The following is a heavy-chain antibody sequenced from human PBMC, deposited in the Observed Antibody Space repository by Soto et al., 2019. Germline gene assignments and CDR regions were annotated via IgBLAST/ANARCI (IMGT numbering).Heavy chain of an antibody. V-gene: IGHV1-18*01. CDR3: ARGGLASILDY. Sequence: QVQLVQSGAEVKEPGASVKVSCKTSGYTFNTYGITWVRQTPGQGLEWMGWISAYNGDTNYAQKFQGRVTMTTDTSTSTAHMELRSLSSDGTAVYYCARGGLASILDYWGQGTLVTVSS. CDR1: GYTFNTYG. J-gene: IGHJ4*02. CDR2: ISAYNGDT. D-gene: IGHD5-12*01.